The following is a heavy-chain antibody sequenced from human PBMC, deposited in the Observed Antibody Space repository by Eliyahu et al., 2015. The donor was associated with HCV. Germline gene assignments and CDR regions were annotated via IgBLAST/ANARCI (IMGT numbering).Heavy chain of an antibody. J-gene: IGHJ5*02. D-gene: IGHD2-2*01. CDR1: GYSXSTYW. Sequence: EVQLVQSGAEVKKPGESLRISCKGSGYSXSTYWITWVRQMPGKGLEWMGKIDPIDSYVKYSPSFQGHVTISADKSTDTVYLQWSSLKASDTAVYYCARIVVVPGAIGWFDPWGQGTLVTVSS. CDR2: IDPIDSYV. V-gene: IGHV5-10-1*03. CDR3: ARIVVVPGAIGWFDP.